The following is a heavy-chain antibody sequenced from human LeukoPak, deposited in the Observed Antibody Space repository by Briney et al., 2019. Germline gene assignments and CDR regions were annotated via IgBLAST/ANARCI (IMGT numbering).Heavy chain of an antibody. Sequence: PSETLSLTCTVSGGSISSSSYYWGWIRQPPGKGLGWIGSIYYSGSTYYNPSLKSRVAISVDTSKNQFSLKLSSVTAADTAVYYCARVDSSGYHSDYWGQGTLVTVSS. CDR1: GGSISSSSYY. D-gene: IGHD3-22*01. V-gene: IGHV4-39*07. CDR2: IYYSGST. J-gene: IGHJ4*02. CDR3: ARVDSSGYHSDY.